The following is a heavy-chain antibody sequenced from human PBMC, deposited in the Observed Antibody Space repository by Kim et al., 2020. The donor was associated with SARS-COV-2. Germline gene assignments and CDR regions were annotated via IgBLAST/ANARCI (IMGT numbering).Heavy chain of an antibody. CDR3: ASVCNYDSRGYSFYDAFDI. D-gene: IGHD3-22*01. CDR2: INSDGSST. CDR1: GYTFSSYW. J-gene: IGHJ3*02. V-gene: IGHV3-74*01. Sequence: GGSLRLSCAASGYTFSSYWRHLVRQAPGKGLVWVSRINSDGSSTSYADPVKGRFTISGDNAKNTLYLQMNSLRAEATAVYYCASVCNYDSRGYSFYDAFDIWGAGALLTASS.